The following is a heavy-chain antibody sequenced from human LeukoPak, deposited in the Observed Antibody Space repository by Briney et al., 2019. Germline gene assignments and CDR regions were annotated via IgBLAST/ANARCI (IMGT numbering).Heavy chain of an antibody. CDR2: IYYSGST. CDR1: GGSISSYY. Sequence: SETLSLTCTVSGGSISSYYWSWIRQPPGKGLEWIGYIYYSGSTNYNPSLKSRVTISVDTSKNQFSLKLSSVTAADTAVYYCARDPSAVAFDIWGHGTMVTVSS. CDR3: ARDPSAVAFDI. J-gene: IGHJ3*02. V-gene: IGHV4-59*01. D-gene: IGHD6-19*01.